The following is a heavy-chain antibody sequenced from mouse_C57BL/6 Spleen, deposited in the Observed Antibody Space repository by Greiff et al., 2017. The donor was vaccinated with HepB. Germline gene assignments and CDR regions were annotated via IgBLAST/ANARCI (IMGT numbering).Heavy chain of an antibody. CDR2: ISDGGSYT. V-gene: IGHV5-4*03. J-gene: IGHJ1*03. CDR3: ARVTRYYGNYGGYFDV. D-gene: IGHD2-1*01. CDR1: GFTFSSYA. Sequence: DVKLVESGGGLVKPGGSLKLSCAASGFTFSSYAMSWVRQTPEKRLEWVATISDGGSYTYYPDNVKGRFTISRDNAKNNLYLQMSHLKSEDTAMYYCARVTRYYGNYGGYFDVWGTGTTVTVSS.